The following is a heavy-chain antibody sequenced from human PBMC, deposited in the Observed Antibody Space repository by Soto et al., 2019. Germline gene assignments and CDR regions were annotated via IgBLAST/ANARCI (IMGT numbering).Heavy chain of an antibody. CDR1: GFTFTKYS. CDR3: ARESEDLTSNFDY. J-gene: IGHJ4*02. V-gene: IGHV3-21*06. Sequence: GGSLRLSCAASGFTFTKYSMNWVRQAPGKGLEWVSSISSTTHYIYYADSMRGRVTISRDNAKNAVYLEMNSLRAEDTAVYYCARESEDLTSNFDYWGQGTLVTV. CDR2: ISSTTHYI.